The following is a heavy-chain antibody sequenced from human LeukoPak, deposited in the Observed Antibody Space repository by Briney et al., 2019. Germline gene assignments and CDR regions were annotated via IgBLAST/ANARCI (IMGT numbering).Heavy chain of an antibody. CDR2: MYLSGTT. J-gene: IGHJ4*02. Sequence: PSGTLSLTCAVSGGSISSVNLWSWVRQPPGQGLEWIGEMYLSGTTTYNPSLKSRVTISVDTSKNQFSLKLSSVTAADTAVYYCARYYDSSGYAPSWYFDYWGQGTLVTVSS. CDR1: GGSISSVNL. V-gene: IGHV4-4*02. D-gene: IGHD3-22*01. CDR3: ARYYDSSGYAPSWYFDY.